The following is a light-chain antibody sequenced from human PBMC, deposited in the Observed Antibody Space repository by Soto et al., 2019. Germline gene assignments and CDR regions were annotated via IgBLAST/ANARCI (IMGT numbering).Light chain of an antibody. CDR1: QSVTSNY. CDR3: QRYAGSLWT. CDR2: GAS. J-gene: IGKJ1*01. Sequence: VLAQSPGTLSLSPGERGTLSCRASQSVTSNYLAWYQQKPGQAPRLLIYGASSRATGIPDRFSGSGSGTDFTLTISRLEPEDFAVYYCQRYAGSLWTFGQGTNVEIK. V-gene: IGKV3-20*01.